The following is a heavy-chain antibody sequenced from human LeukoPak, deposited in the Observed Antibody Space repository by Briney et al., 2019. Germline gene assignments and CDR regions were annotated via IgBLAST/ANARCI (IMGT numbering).Heavy chain of an antibody. CDR1: AFTFSSYS. D-gene: IGHD4-17*01. V-gene: IGHV3-48*04. J-gene: IGHJ6*02. CDR2: ISSSSRTI. Sequence: GGSLRLSCAASAFTFSSYSMNWVRQASGKGLEWVSYISSSSRTIYYADSVKGRFTISRDNAKNSLYQQMNSLRAEDTAVYYCARDPATVTTDPHYGMDVWGQGTTVTVSS. CDR3: ARDPATVTTDPHYGMDV.